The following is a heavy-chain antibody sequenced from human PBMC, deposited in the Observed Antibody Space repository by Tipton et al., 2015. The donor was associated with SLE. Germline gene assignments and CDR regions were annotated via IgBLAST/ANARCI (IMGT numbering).Heavy chain of an antibody. CDR3: ARDVAAEFDY. CDR2: IYTSGST. J-gene: IGHJ4*02. V-gene: IGHV4-4*07. D-gene: IGHD6-13*01. CDR1: GASIRTYY. Sequence: TLSLTCAVSGASIRTYYWSWIRQPAGKGLEWIGRIYTSGSTNYNPSLKSRVTISVDTSKNQFSLKLSSVTAADTAVYYCARDVAAEFDYWGQGTLVTVSS.